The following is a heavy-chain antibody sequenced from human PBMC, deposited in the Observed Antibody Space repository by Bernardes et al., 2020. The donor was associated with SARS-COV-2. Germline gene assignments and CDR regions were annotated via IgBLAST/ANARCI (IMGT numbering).Heavy chain of an antibody. CDR1: GFSLSTSGMC. D-gene: IGHD6-13*01. Sequence: SCPTLVKPTQTLTLTCTFSGFSLSTSGMCVSWIRQPPGKALEWLARIDWDDDKYYATSLRTRLTISKDTSKNQVVLTMTNMDPMDTATYFCARITAAAATTDYWGQGTLVTVSS. J-gene: IGHJ4*02. CDR2: IDWDDDK. V-gene: IGHV2-70*11. CDR3: ARITAAAATTDY.